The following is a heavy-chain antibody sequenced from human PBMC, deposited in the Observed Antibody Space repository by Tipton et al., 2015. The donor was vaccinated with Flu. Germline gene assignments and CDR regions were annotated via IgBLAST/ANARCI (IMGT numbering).Heavy chain of an antibody. V-gene: IGHV4-59*01. CDR3: ARGYSSGWDQDAFDI. CDR2: IYYSGST. CDR1: GGSISSYY. Sequence: LRLSCTVSGGSISSYYWSWIRQPPGKGLEWIGYIYYSGSTNYNPSLKSRVTISVDTSKNQFSLKLSSVTAADTAVYYCARGYSSGWDQDAFDIWGQGTMVTVSS. D-gene: IGHD6-19*01. J-gene: IGHJ3*02.